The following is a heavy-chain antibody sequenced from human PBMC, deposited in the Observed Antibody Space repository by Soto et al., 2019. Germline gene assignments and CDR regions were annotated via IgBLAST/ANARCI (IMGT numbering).Heavy chain of an antibody. Sequence: QVQLVESGGGVVQPGRSLRLSCAASGFTFSSYAMHWVRQAPGKGLEWVAVISYDGSNKYYADSVKGRFTISRDNSKNTLYLQMNSLRAEDMAVYYCARAGSSWYNWFDPWGQGTLVTVSS. D-gene: IGHD6-13*01. CDR3: ARAGSSWYNWFDP. V-gene: IGHV3-30-3*01. CDR1: GFTFSSYA. CDR2: ISYDGSNK. J-gene: IGHJ5*02.